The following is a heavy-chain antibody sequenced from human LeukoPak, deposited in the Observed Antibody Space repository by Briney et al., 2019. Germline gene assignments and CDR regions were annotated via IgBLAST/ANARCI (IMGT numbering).Heavy chain of an antibody. CDR2: ISYDGSNK. V-gene: IGHV3-30*04. D-gene: IGHD3-3*01. J-gene: IGHJ4*02. CDR1: GFTFSSYA. CDR3: ARDFMPWNRYSVVY. Sequence: GRSLRLSCAASGFTFSSYAMHWVRQAPGKGLEWVAVISYDGSNKYYADSVKGRFTISRDNSKNTLYLQMNSLRAEDTAVYYCARDFMPWNRYSVVYWGQGTLVTVSS.